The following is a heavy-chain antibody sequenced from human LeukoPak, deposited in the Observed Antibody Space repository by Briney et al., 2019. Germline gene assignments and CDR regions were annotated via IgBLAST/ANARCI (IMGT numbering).Heavy chain of an antibody. CDR2: IYTSGST. V-gene: IGHV4-61*02. J-gene: IGHJ4*02. Sequence: PSETLSLTCTVSGGSISSGSYYWSWIRQPAGKGLEWIGRIYTSGSTNYNPSLKSRVTISVDTSKNQFSLKLSSVTAADTAVYYCARARDSSGYYYVIDYWGQGTLVTVSS. CDR3: ARARDSSGYYYVIDY. D-gene: IGHD3-22*01. CDR1: GGSISSGSYY.